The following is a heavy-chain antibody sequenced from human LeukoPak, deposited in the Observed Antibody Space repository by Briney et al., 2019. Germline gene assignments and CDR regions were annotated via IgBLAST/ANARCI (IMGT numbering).Heavy chain of an antibody. CDR2: INPSGGST. J-gene: IGHJ4*02. V-gene: IGHV1-46*01. D-gene: IGHD2-15*01. CDR3: ASLWGYCSGGSCDGMGY. Sequence: ASVKVSCKASGYTFTSYYMHWVRQAPGQGLEWMGIINPSGGSTSYAQKFQGRVTMTRDTSISTTYMELSRLRSDDTAVYYCASLWGYCSGGSCDGMGYWGQGTLVTVSS. CDR1: GYTFTSYY.